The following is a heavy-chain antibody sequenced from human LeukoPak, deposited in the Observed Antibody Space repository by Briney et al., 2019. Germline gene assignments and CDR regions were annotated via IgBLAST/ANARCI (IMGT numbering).Heavy chain of an antibody. J-gene: IGHJ4*02. CDR3: ARVEGSDWYLYYLDY. V-gene: IGHV3-74*01. CDR2: INSDGSST. D-gene: IGHD6-19*01. CDR1: GFTFSTYW. Sequence: GGSLRLSCAASGFTFSTYWMHWVRQAPGKGLVWVSRINSDGSSTSYADSVKGRFTISRDNAKNTLYLQMNSLRAEDTAVYYCARVEGSDWYLYYLDYWGQGTLVTVSS.